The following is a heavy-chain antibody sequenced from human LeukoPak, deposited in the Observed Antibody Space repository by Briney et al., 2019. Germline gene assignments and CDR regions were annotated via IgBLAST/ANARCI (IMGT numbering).Heavy chain of an antibody. J-gene: IGHJ4*02. D-gene: IGHD3-22*01. CDR2: IYPGDSDT. CDR1: GYTFTSYG. V-gene: IGHV5-51*01. CDR3: ARHLYYDSSGYCDY. Sequence: ASVTVSCKASGYTFTSYGISWVRQMPGKGLEWMGIIYPGDSDTRYSPSFQGQVTISADKSISTAFLRWSSLKASDTAMYYCARHLYYDSSGYCDYWGQGALVTVSS.